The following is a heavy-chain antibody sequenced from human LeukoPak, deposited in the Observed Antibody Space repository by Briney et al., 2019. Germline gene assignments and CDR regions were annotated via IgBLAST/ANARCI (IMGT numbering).Heavy chain of an antibody. J-gene: IGHJ3*02. CDR1: EFTFSSYG. V-gene: IGHV3-23*01. D-gene: IGHD4-17*01. CDR2: ISGSGGST. CDR3: GRDPNGDYIGTFDM. Sequence: PGGSLRLSCAASEFTFSSYGMSWVRQAPGKGLEWVSSISGSGGSTQYADPVQGRFAISRDNSKNTLYLQMNSLRVEDTAVYFCGRDPNGDYIGTFDMWGRGTMVSVSS.